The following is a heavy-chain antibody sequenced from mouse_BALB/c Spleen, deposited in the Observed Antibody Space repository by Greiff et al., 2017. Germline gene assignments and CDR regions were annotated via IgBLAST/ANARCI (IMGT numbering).Heavy chain of an antibody. Sequence: QVQLQQSGAELMKPGASVKISCKATGYTFSSYWIEWVKQRPGHGLEWIGEILPGSGSTNYNEKFKGKATFTADTSSNTAYMQLSSLTSEDSAVYYCASPYYYGSSLYAMDYWGQGTSVTVSS. D-gene: IGHD1-1*01. CDR2: ILPGSGST. CDR1: GYTFSSYW. CDR3: ASPYYYGSSLYAMDY. V-gene: IGHV1-9*01. J-gene: IGHJ4*01.